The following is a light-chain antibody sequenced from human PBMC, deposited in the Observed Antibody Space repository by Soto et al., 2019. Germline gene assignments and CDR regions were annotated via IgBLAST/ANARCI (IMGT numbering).Light chain of an antibody. CDR2: DVT. CDR3: SSYRGSSALEV. V-gene: IGLV2-14*01. CDR1: SSDIGAYNY. Sequence: QSALTQPASVSGSPGQSITISCTGTSSDIGAYNYVSWYQQHPGKAPKLIIYDVTNRPSGVSSRFSGSKSGNTASLTTSGLQAEDEADYHCSSYRGSSALEVFGTGTKLTVL. J-gene: IGLJ1*01.